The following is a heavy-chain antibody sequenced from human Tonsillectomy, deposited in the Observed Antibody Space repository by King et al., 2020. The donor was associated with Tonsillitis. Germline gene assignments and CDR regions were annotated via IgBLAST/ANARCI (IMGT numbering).Heavy chain of an antibody. CDR3: ARGLYRADY. CDR1: GASVSSLY. J-gene: IGHJ4*02. CDR2: IYNGGDT. V-gene: IGHV4-4*07. D-gene: IGHD4-11*01. Sequence: VPLQESGPGLVKPSETLSLTCTVSGASVSSLYWTWIRQPAGKGLQWIGRIYNGGDTKYNPSLKSRVTMSVDTSKNQFSLSLNSVTAADTAMYFCARGLYRADYWGQGSLVTVSS.